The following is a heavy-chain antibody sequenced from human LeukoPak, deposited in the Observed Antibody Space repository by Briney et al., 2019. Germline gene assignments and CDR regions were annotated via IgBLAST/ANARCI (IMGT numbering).Heavy chain of an antibody. D-gene: IGHD6-6*01. J-gene: IGHJ6*03. CDR3: ARDGYSSSGYYYMDV. Sequence: GASVKVSCKASGYTSTSYGISWVRQAPGQGLGWMGWISAYSGNTNYAQKLQGRVTMTTDTSTSTAYMELSSLRSEDTAVYYCARDGYSSSGYYYMDVWGKGTTVTVSS. CDR1: GYTSTSYG. CDR2: ISAYSGNT. V-gene: IGHV1-18*01.